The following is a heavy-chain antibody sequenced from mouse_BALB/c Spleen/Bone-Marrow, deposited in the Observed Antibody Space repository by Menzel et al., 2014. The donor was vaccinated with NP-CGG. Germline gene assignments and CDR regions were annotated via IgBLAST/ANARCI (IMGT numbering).Heavy chain of an antibody. D-gene: IGHD2-1*01. CDR3: VRHGYFGNYYYALDY. CDR1: GFTFNTYA. V-gene: IGHV10-1*02. CDR2: IRGKSNNYAT. J-gene: IGHJ4*01. Sequence: EVQLVESGGGLVQPKGSLKLSCAASGFTFNTYAMNWVRQAPGKGLEWVARIRGKSNNYATYYADSVKDRFTISRDDSQNMLYLQMNNVKTEDTAMYYCVRHGYFGNYYYALDYWGQGTSVTVSS.